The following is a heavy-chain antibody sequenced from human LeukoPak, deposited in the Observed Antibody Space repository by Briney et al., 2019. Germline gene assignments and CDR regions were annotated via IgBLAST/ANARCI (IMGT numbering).Heavy chain of an antibody. CDR2: LYGSGST. J-gene: IGHJ4*02. CDR1: GGSVSSGGSF. Sequence: SETLSLTCTVSGGSVSSGGSFWNWIRQPPGKGLDWNGYLYGSGSTDYNPSLKSRVTISVDTSKNQFSLKLSSVTAADTAVYYCARADYSAARYLDYWGQGTLVTVSS. D-gene: IGHD2-21*01. CDR3: ARADYSAARYLDY. V-gene: IGHV4-61*08.